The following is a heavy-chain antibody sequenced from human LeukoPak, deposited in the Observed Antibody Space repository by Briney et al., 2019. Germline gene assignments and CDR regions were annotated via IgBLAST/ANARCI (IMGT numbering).Heavy chain of an antibody. V-gene: IGHV4-34*01. Sequence: SETLSLTCAVYGGSFSGYYWSWIRQPPGKGREWIGEINHSGSTNYTPSLKSRVTISVDTSKNQFSLKLSSVTAADTAVYYCARVGYSGAFDIWGQGTMVTVSS. CDR1: GGSFSGYY. CDR2: INHSGST. J-gene: IGHJ3*02. D-gene: IGHD1-1*01. CDR3: ARVGYSGAFDI.